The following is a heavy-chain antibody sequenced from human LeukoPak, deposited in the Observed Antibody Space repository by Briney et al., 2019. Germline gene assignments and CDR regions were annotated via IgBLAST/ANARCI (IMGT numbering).Heavy chain of an antibody. CDR3: ARSLDPGLKDY. J-gene: IGHJ4*02. V-gene: IGHV1-2*02. D-gene: IGHD1-1*01. CDR2: VNPNNGVT. CDR1: GYTLTDYY. Sequence: ASVKVSCKPSGYTLTDYYIHWVRQAPGQGLEWMGWVNPNNGVTKYAQKFQGRVTMTRDASISTAYMELSRLTSDDTAVYYCARSLDPGLKDYWGQGTLVTVSS.